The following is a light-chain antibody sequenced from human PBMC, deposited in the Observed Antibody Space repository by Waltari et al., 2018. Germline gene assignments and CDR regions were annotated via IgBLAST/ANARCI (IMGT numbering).Light chain of an antibody. Sequence: QSALTQPASVSGSPGQSVTIYCTGASREIGRYDIVSWYQQHPGNAPKLIICDVSKRPSGVSDRFSGSKSGDTASLTISGLQFEDEADYYCCSYAGNYIWVFGGGTRLTVL. CDR2: DVS. J-gene: IGLJ3*02. CDR3: CSYAGNYIWV. CDR1: SREIGRYDI. V-gene: IGLV2-23*02.